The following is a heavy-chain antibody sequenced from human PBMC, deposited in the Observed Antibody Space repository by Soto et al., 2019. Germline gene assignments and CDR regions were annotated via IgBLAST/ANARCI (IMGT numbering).Heavy chain of an antibody. J-gene: IGHJ4*02. D-gene: IGHD6-13*01. CDR1: GFTFSKSG. Sequence: EVQLLESGGGLVQPGGSLRLSCVASGFTFSKSGMSWVRQASGKGLEWVSGISAGGGTTYYADSVKGRFTISRDNSKNTLYLQMNSLRAEDTAVYFCAKDTSSSWWGQGTLVTVSS. V-gene: IGHV3-23*01. CDR2: ISAGGGTT. CDR3: AKDTSSSW.